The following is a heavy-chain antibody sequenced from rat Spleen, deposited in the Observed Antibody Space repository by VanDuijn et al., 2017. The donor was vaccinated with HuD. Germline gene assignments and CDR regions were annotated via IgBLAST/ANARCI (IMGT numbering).Heavy chain of an antibody. J-gene: IGHJ3*01. D-gene: IGHD5-1*01. V-gene: IGHV5S23*01. CDR2: ISTGGGNT. CDR1: GFTFSNYD. Sequence: EVQLVESGGGLVQPGRSLKLSCAASGFTFSNYDMAWVRQAPTKGLEWVASISTGGGNTYYRDSVKGRFTISRDNAKSTLYLQMDSLRSEDTATYYCATTPGRPFAYWGQGTLVTVSS. CDR3: ATTPGRPFAY.